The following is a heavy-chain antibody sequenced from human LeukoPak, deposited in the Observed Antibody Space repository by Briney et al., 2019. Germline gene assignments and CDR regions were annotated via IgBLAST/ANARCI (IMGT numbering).Heavy chain of an antibody. CDR1: GFTFSSYA. CDR3: ARDDYDFWSGYYPYYYYGMDV. J-gene: IGHJ6*02. V-gene: IGHV3-30*04. CDR2: ISYDGRNK. D-gene: IGHD3-3*01. Sequence: GGSLRLSCAASGFTFSSYAMHWVRQAPGKGLEWVAVISYDGRNKYYADSVKGRFTISRDNSKNTLYLQMNSLRAEDTAVYYCARDDYDFWSGYYPYYYYGMDVWGQGTTVTVSS.